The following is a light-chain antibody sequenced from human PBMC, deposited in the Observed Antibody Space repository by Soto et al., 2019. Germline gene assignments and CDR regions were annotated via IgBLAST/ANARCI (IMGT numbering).Light chain of an antibody. Sequence: QPVLTQSPSASASLGASVKLTCTLSSGHSSYAIAWHQQQPEKGPRYLMKLNSDGSHNKGDGIPDRFSGSSSGAERYLTISSLHSEDEADYYCQTWGTGIPVFGGGTKLTVL. CDR3: QTWGTGIPV. CDR2: LNSDGSH. V-gene: IGLV4-69*01. CDR1: SGHSSYA. J-gene: IGLJ2*01.